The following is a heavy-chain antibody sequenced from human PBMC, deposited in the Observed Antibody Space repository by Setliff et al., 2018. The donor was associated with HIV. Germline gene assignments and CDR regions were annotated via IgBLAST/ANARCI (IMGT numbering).Heavy chain of an antibody. J-gene: IGHJ6*02. V-gene: IGHV4-39*07. CDR3: ARDPCGSGSYHYYYGMDV. D-gene: IGHD3-10*01. CDR2: MYYSGST. Sequence: SETLSLTCTVSGGSISSSYYYWGWIRQPPGKGLEWIGSMYYSGSTYYNPSLKSRVTISVDTSKNQFSLKLNSVTAADTAVYYCARDPCGSGSYHYYYGMDVWGQGTTVTVSS. CDR1: GGSISSSYYY.